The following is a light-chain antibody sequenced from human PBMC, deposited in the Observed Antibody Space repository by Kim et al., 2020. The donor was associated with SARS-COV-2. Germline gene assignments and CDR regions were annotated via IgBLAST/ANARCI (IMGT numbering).Light chain of an antibody. CDR2: GAS. V-gene: IGKV3-20*01. CDR1: QSVSSSY. CDR3: QQYGSSRYT. J-gene: IGKJ2*01. Sequence: LCPGESATLTRRATQSVSSSYLAWYQQKPGQAPRLLIYGASSRATGIPDRFSGSGSGTDFTLTISRLEPEDFAVYYCQQYGSSRYTFGQGTKLEI.